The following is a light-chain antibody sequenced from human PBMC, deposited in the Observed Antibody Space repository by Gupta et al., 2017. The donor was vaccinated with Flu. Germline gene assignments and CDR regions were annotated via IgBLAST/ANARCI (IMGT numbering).Light chain of an antibody. Sequence: GTLSLSPGERATLSCKASQSVRNSYLAWYQQKPGQAPRLLIYAASSRATGIPDRFSGSGSGTDFTLTISRLEPEDFAVYYCQQHGSSPKTFGLGTKVEIK. CDR1: QSVRNSY. CDR2: AAS. CDR3: QQHGSSPKT. J-gene: IGKJ1*01. V-gene: IGKV3-20*01.